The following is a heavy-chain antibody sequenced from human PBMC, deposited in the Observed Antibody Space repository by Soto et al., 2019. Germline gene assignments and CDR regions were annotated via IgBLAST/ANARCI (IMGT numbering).Heavy chain of an antibody. CDR3: APHYPDSSGYFDH. J-gene: IGHJ4*02. D-gene: IGHD3-22*01. CDR2: INPNNGAT. V-gene: IGHV1-2*02. CDR1: GYIFTGNY. Sequence: ASVKVSCKASGYIFTGNYMHWVRQAPGQELEYMGWINPNNGATNYAQNFQGRVTMTWDTSISTAYMEVRRLRSDDTAVYYCAPHYPDSSGYFDHWGQGTLVTVSS.